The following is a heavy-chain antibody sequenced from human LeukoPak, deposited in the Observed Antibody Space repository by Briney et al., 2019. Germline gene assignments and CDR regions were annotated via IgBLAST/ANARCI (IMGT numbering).Heavy chain of an antibody. D-gene: IGHD3-22*01. CDR1: GSTFTGYD. V-gene: IGHV1-2*06. CDR2: FNPNIGGT. J-gene: IGHJ3*02. Sequence: GASVRLCCTASGSTFTGYDMHWVRQAPGQGLGWMGRFNPNIGGTNYAQKFQGRVTMTRDTSISRAYMELSRLRSDDTAVYYCAREGYYYDSGDLGIWGQGTMVTVSS. CDR3: AREGYYYDSGDLGI.